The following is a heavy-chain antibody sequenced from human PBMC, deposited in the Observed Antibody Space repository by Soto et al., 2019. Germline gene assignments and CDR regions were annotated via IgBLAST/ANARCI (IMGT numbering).Heavy chain of an antibody. D-gene: IGHD1-26*01. CDR1: GFSFYAFG. Sequence: PGGSLRLSCAASGFSFYAFGMTWVRQSPGKGLEWISYISSLGLSTYYAASVKGRFIVSRDDDTKTLYLQMNSLTAEDTAVYFCANDLGARDPSFDGSGQGTLVTVSS. CDR2: ISSLGLST. V-gene: IGHV3-11*01. CDR3: ANDLGARDPSFDG. J-gene: IGHJ5*02.